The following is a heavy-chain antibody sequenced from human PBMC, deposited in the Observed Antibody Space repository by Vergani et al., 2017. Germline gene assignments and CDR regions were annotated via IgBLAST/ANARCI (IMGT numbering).Heavy chain of an antibody. Sequence: EVQLLESGGGLVQPGGSLRLSCAASGFTFSSYAMSWVRQAPGKGLEWVSAISGSGGSTYYADSVKGRFTISIDNSKNTLYLQMNSLRAEDTAVYYCTKDLFELLWFGGVYYYYGMDVWGQGTTVTVSS. J-gene: IGHJ6*02. CDR1: GFTFSSYA. CDR3: TKDLFELLWFGGVYYYYGMDV. V-gene: IGHV3-23*01. D-gene: IGHD3-10*01. CDR2: ISGSGGST.